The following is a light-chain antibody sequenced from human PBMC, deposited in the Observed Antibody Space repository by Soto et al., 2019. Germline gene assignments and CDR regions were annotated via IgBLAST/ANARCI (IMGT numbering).Light chain of an antibody. CDR3: QQRSNWIT. V-gene: IGKV3-11*01. CDR2: DAS. J-gene: IGKJ5*01. CDR1: QRVSSY. Sequence: EIVLTQSPATLSLSPGERATISCRASQRVSSYLAWYQQKPGQAPRLLIYDASNRATGIPARFSGSGSGTDFTLTISSLEPEDFAVYYCQQRSNWITFGQGTRLEIK.